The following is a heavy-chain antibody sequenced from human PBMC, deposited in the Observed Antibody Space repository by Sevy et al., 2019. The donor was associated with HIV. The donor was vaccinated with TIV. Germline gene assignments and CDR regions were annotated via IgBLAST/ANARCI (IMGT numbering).Heavy chain of an antibody. J-gene: IGHJ4*02. CDR1: GYTFSTYR. D-gene: IGHD2-15*01. V-gene: IGHV1-18*01. CDR2: ISPHNGDT. CDR3: ARAYCSGGSCFSLAF. Sequence: ASVKVSCKVSGYTFSTYRITWLRQAPGQGLQWMGWISPHNGDTNYAQKLQGRVSMITDSSTTTAYMELKSLRSDDTAVYYCARAYCSGGSCFSLAFWGQGTLVTVSS.